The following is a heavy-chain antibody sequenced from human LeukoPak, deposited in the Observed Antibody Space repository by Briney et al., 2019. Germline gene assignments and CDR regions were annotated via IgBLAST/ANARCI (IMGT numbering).Heavy chain of an antibody. CDR1: GGTFSSYA. V-gene: IGHV1-69*05. D-gene: IGHD3-22*01. CDR3: ARVAFDSSGLLFVFDP. J-gene: IGHJ5*02. CDR2: IIPIFGTA. Sequence: ASVKVSCKASGGTFSSYAISWVRQAPGQGLEWMGGIIPIFGTANYAQKFQGRVTITTDESTSTAYMELSSLRSEDTAAYYCARVAFDSSGLLFVFDPWGQGTLVTVSS.